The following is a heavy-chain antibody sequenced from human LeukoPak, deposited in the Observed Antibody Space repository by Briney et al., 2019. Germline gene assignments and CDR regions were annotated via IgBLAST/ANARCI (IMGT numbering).Heavy chain of an antibody. CDR1: GGSISSSSYY. V-gene: IGHV4-39*07. CDR2: IYYSGRT. D-gene: IGHD2-15*01. Sequence: SETLSLTCTVSGGSISSSSYYWGWIRQPPGKGLEWIGRIYYSGRTYYNPSLQSRVTISVGTSKNHFSLKLSSVTAADTAVYYCARDVVVVAATFYSYMDVWGKGTTVTVSS. J-gene: IGHJ6*03. CDR3: ARDVVVVAATFYSYMDV.